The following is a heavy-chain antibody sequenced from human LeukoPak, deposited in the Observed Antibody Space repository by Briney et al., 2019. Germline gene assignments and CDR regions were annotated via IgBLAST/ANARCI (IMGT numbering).Heavy chain of an antibody. CDR2: IYYSGST. J-gene: IGHJ4*02. D-gene: IGHD2-2*01. Sequence: SETLSLTCSVSGGSITSSSYYWSWIRQPPGKGLEWIGYIYYSGSTYYNPSLKSRVTISVDTSKNQFSLKLSSVTAADTAVYYCARERAYHRQGLDYWGQGTLVTVSS. V-gene: IGHV4-30-4*01. CDR1: GGSITSSSYY. CDR3: ARERAYHRQGLDY.